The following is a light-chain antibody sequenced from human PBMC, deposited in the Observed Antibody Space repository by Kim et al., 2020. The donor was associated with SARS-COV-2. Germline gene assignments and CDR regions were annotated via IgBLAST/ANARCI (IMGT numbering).Light chain of an antibody. V-gene: IGKV1-5*01. Sequence: ASVGNRVTITCRASQSISSWLAWYQQKPGKAPKLLIYDASSLESGVPSRFSGSGSGTEFTLTISSLQPDDFATYYCQQYNSYGYTFGQGTKLEI. CDR2: DAS. CDR3: QQYNSYGYT. J-gene: IGKJ2*01. CDR1: QSISSW.